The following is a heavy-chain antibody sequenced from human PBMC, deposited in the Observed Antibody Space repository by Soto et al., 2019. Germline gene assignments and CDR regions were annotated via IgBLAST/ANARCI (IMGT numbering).Heavy chain of an antibody. V-gene: IGHV1-24*01. J-gene: IGHJ4*02. D-gene: IGHD1-26*01. CDR1: GYTLTELS. CDR2: FDPEDGET. Sequence: ASVKVSCKVSGYTLTELSMHWVRQAPGKGLEWMGGFDPEDGETIYAQNFPGRVTMTEDTSTDTAYMELSSLRSEDTAVYYCATASIVGATLYYFDYWGQGTLVTVSS. CDR3: ATASIVGATLYYFDY.